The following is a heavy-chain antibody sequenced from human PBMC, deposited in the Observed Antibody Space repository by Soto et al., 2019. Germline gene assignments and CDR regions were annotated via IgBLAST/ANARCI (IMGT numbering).Heavy chain of an antibody. CDR2: INAGYGNT. J-gene: IGHJ5*02. D-gene: IGHD2-2*02. Sequence: ASVKVSCKASGYTFSSYAMHWVRQAPGQRLEWMGWINAGYGNTKSSQKFQDRVTISRDTSASTAYMELNSLRVEDTAVYYCARGSSCDSTRCYNPAWFGPWGQGTLVTVSS. CDR3: ARGSSCDSTRCYNPAWFGP. CDR1: GYTFSSYA. V-gene: IGHV1-3*01.